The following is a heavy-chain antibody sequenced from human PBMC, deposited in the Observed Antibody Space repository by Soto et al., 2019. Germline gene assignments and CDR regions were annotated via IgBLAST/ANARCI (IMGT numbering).Heavy chain of an antibody. CDR2: RAHDGNNK. V-gene: IGHV3-30*03. Sequence: QVQLVEFGGGVVQPGTSLRLSCAVSGFILSGYDMQWVRQAPGKGLEWVALRAHDGNNKDYADSVKGRFTISRYNSKNPLYLQMNSLRAEDTAVYYCVRRGDGYLYYFDYWGQGTLVTVSS. D-gene: IGHD3-10*01. CDR1: GFILSGYD. J-gene: IGHJ4*02. CDR3: VRRGDGYLYYFDY.